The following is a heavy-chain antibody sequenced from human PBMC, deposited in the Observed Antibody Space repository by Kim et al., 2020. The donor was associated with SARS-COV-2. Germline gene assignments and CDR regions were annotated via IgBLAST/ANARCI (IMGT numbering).Heavy chain of an antibody. V-gene: IGHV3-23*03. Sequence: GGSLRLSCAASGFTFSSYAMSWVRQAPGKGLEWVSVIYSGGSSTYYADSVKGRFTISRDNSKNTLYLQMNSLRAEDTAVYYCAKDHMGSGTIPLDYWGQGTLVTVSS. CDR1: GFTFSSYA. D-gene: IGHD3-10*01. J-gene: IGHJ4*02. CDR3: AKDHMGSGTIPLDY. CDR2: IYSGGSST.